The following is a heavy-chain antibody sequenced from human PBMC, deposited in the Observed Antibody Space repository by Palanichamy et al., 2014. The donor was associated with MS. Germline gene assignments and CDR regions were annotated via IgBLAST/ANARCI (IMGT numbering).Heavy chain of an antibody. Sequence: QLQLQESGPGLVKPSRPLSLTCTVSGGSISSSSYYWGWIRQPPGKGLEWIGSIYYSGTAYYNPSLESRVTISVDTSKNQFSLKLSSVTAADTAVYYCARRNCSGGSCSPFDFWGQGTLVTVSS. J-gene: IGHJ4*02. CDR1: GGSISSSSYY. V-gene: IGHV4-39*01. CDR3: ARRNCSGGSCSPFDF. D-gene: IGHD2-15*01. CDR2: IYYSGTA.